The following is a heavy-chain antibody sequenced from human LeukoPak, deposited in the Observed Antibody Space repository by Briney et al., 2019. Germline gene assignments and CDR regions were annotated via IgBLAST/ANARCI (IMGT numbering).Heavy chain of an antibody. J-gene: IGHJ5*02. CDR3: ARGWGGNIDQ. V-gene: IGHV6-1*01. CDR1: GDIVSSNSAA. CDR2: TYYRSKWYT. D-gene: IGHD3-16*01. Sequence: SQTLSLTCAISGDIVSSNSAAWNWIRQSPARGLEWLGRTYYRSKWYTYYAVSVKGRITIKADTSKNQFSLQLNSVTPEDTAVYYCARGWGGNIDQWGQGTLVTVSS.